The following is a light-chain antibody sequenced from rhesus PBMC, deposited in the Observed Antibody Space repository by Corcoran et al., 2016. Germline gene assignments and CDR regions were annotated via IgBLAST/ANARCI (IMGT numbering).Light chain of an antibody. CDR1: QGISNN. CDR2: FAS. J-gene: IGKJ3*01. V-gene: IGKV1S15*01. CDR3: QHGYGTPFT. Sequence: DIQMTQSPSSLSASVGDTVTITCRASQGISNNLAWYQQKPGKVPKVLIYFASTLQSGVPSRFSGTGSGTVFPLTISSLQPEDFATYCCQHGYGTPFTFGPGAKLDIK.